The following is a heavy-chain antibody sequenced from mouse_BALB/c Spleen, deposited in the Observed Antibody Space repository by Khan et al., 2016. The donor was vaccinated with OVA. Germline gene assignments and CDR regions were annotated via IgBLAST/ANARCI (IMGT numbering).Heavy chain of an antibody. CDR2: ISSGGTYT. CDR1: GFTFSSYA. CDR3: AREGIYYYGSFDYYDVDY. Sequence: EVELVESGGGLVKPGGSLKLSCAASGFTFSSYAMSWFRQSPEKRLEWVAKISSGGTYTYYPDTVTGRFTISRDNAKNTLYLEMSSLRSEDTAMFYCAREGIYYYGSFDYYDVDYWGQGTSVTVSS. D-gene: IGHD1-1*01. J-gene: IGHJ4*01. V-gene: IGHV5-9-4*01.